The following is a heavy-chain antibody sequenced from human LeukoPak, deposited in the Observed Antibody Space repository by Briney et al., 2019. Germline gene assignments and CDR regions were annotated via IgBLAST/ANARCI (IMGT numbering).Heavy chain of an antibody. V-gene: IGHV3-64D*06. D-gene: IGHD3-10*01. Sequence: PGGSLRLSCSASGLIFSSSAMHWVRQAPGNGLEYVSSITSDGGTSYYADSVRGRFTVSRDNSKDTLYLQMTSPRPEDTAVYYCVKDLAGSGGYWGQGTLVTVSS. J-gene: IGHJ4*02. CDR3: VKDLAGSGGY. CDR1: GLIFSSSA. CDR2: ITSDGGTS.